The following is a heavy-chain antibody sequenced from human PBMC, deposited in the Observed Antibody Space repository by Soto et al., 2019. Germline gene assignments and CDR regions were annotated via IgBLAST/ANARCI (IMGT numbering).Heavy chain of an antibody. J-gene: IGHJ6*02. V-gene: IGHV1-8*01. CDR1: GYTFTSYD. CDR2: MNPNSGNT. CDR3: ARDKVCIFWSGCCSRRYGMGV. D-gene: IGHD3-3*01. Sequence: ASVKVSCKASGYTFTSYDINWVRQATGQGLEWMGWMNPNSGNTGYAQKFQGRVTMTRNTSISTAYVELSSLRSEDTAAYYCARDKVCIFWSGCCSRRYGMGVWGQCTTVTVSS.